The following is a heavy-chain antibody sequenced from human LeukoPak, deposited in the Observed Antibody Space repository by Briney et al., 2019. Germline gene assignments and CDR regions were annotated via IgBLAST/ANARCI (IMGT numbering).Heavy chain of an antibody. CDR1: GGSISSGGYY. J-gene: IGHJ6*03. CDR2: IYYSGST. Sequence: SETLSLTCTVSGGSISSGGYYWSWIRQHPGKGLEWIGYIYYSGSTYYNPSLKSRVTISVDTSKNQSSLKLSSVTAADTAVYYCARSYSSSSRTYYYYYYMDVWGKGATVTVSS. CDR3: ARSYSSSSRTYYYYYYMDV. D-gene: IGHD6-6*01. V-gene: IGHV4-31*03.